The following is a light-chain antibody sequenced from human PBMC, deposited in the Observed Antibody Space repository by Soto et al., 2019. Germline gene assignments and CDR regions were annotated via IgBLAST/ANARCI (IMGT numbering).Light chain of an antibody. CDR2: GAS. Sequence: EIVLTQSPGTLSLSPWERATLSCRASQSVSSSLAWYHQKPGQAPTLLIYGASSRATGIPDRFSGSGSGTDFTLTINSLPPEDFAIYYCHQRQSWPRTFGQGTKVDIK. V-gene: IGKV3-11*01. J-gene: IGKJ1*01. CDR1: QSVSSS. CDR3: HQRQSWPRT.